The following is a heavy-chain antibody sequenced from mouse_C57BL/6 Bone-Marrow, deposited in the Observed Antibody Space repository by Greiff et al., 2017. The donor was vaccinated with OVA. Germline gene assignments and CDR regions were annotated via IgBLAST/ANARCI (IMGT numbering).Heavy chain of an antibody. D-gene: IGHD3-2*02. CDR3: AREGDSSGYPDY. J-gene: IGHJ2*01. Sequence: VQLQQSGAELARPGASVKLSCKASGYTFTSYGISWVKQRTGQGLEWIGEIYPRSGNTYYNEKVKGKATLPADKSSSTAYMELRSLTSEDSAVYFCAREGDSSGYPDYWGQGTTLTVSS. CDR1: GYTFTSYG. V-gene: IGHV1-81*01. CDR2: IYPRSGNT.